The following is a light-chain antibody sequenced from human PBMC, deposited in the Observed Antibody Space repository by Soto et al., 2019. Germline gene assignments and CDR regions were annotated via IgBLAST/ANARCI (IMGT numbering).Light chain of an antibody. J-gene: IGLJ3*02. CDR3: QTWGTGIRV. CDR1: SGHSSYA. CDR2: LNSDGSH. V-gene: IGLV4-69*01. Sequence: QPVLTQSPSASASLGASVKLTCTLSSGHSSYAVAWHQQQPEKGPRYLMKLNSDGSHSKGDGIPDRFSGSSSGAERYLTISGLQFEDEADYYCQTWGTGIRVFGGGTKVTVL.